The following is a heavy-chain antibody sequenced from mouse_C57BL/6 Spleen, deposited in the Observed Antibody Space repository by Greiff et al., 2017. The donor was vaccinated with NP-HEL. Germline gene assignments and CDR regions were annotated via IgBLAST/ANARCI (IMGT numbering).Heavy chain of an antibody. V-gene: IGHV1-69*01. CDR2: MDPSDSYT. D-gene: IGHD3-3*01. CDR1: GSPFPTYW. CDR3: ARSGTAWFAY. Sequence: VQLQQPGAELVMPGASVKLSCKASGSPFPTYWMPWVRRSHGQALEWIGRMDPSDSYTNYNQKFKGKSTLTVDKSSSTAYMQLSSLTSEDSAVYYCARSGTAWFAYWGQGTLVTVSA. J-gene: IGHJ3*01.